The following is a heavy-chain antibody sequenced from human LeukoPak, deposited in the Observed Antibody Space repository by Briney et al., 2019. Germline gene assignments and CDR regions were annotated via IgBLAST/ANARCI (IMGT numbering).Heavy chain of an antibody. CDR1: GGSISSGGHY. V-gene: IGHV4-31*03. CDR2: IYYSGST. Sequence: SETLSLTCTVSGGSISSGGHYWSWIRQHPGKGLEWIGYIYYSGSTYYNPSLKSRVTISVDTSKNQFSLKLSSVTAADTAVYYCARGNTRDDYGDYYFDYWGQGTLVTVSS. J-gene: IGHJ4*02. D-gene: IGHD4-17*01. CDR3: ARGNTRDDYGDYYFDY.